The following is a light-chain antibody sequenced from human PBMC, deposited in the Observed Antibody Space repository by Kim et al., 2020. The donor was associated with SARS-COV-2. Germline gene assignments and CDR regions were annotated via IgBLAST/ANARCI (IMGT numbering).Light chain of an antibody. CDR3: QQYGGTPRWT. CDR1: QRVSSSD. V-gene: IGKV3-20*01. J-gene: IGKJ1*01. Sequence: GERATRSCRASQRVSSSDLAWFQQKPSQGTRLVFYGASRRATGIPYRYSCIESGTDFTLTISRLEPEDFTVYYCQQYGGTPRWTFGQGTKVDIK. CDR2: GAS.